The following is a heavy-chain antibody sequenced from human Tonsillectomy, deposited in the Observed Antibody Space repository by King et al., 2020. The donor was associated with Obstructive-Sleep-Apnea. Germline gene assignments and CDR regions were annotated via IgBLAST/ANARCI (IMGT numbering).Heavy chain of an antibody. D-gene: IGHD3-3*01. CDR3: AKGLNPEWLLSVFDI. Sequence: VQLVESGGGLVQPGGSLRLSCAASGFTFSNYVINWVRQAPGKGLEWVSGISGSGGNIYYADSVKGRFTISRDNSKNTVYLQMNSLGAEDTALYYCAKGLNPEWLLSVFDIWGQGTRVTVSS. J-gene: IGHJ3*02. V-gene: IGHV3-23*04. CDR2: ISGSGGNI. CDR1: GFTFSNYV.